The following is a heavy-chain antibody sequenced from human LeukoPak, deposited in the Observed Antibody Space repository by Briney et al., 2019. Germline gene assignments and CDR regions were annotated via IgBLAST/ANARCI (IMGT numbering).Heavy chain of an antibody. D-gene: IGHD3-10*01. V-gene: IGHV4-34*01. Sequence: SETLSLTCTVSGGSISSYYWSWIRQPPGKGLEWNGEINHSGSTNYNPSLKSRVTISVDTSKNQFSLKLSSVTAADTAVYYCARNVLLWFGERYYGMDVWGQGTTVAVSS. CDR2: INHSGST. J-gene: IGHJ6*02. CDR3: ARNVLLWFGERYYGMDV. CDR1: GGSISSYY.